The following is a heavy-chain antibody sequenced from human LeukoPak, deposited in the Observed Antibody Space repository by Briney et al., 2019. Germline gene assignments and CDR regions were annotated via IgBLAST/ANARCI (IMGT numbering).Heavy chain of an antibody. CDR1: SYSISIDYY. CDR3: ARATVNIAAAGTFHSWFDP. D-gene: IGHD6-13*01. J-gene: IGHJ5*02. V-gene: IGHV4-38-2*01. CDR2: IYHSWST. Sequence: SDTLSLTCAVSSYSISIDYYWGRTRPPPGKGLEWIRGIYHSWSTHYNRSLKSRVTLSLETYQNQFSLKPNSLTAADTPDYYSARATVNIAAAGTFHSWFDPWGQGRLVTVCS.